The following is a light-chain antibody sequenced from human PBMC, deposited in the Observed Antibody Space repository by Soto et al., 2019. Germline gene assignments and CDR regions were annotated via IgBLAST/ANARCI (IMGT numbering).Light chain of an antibody. V-gene: IGKV4-1*01. Sequence: DIVMTQSPDSLAMSLGERATINCKSSLSVLYSCNNQNYLAWYQQKPGQPPKLLIYWASTRESGVPDRFSGSGSGTDFTLTINSLQAEDVAVYYCQQYYSTPVTFGQGTRLEIK. CDR2: WAS. J-gene: IGKJ5*01. CDR1: LSVLYSCNNQNY. CDR3: QQYYSTPVT.